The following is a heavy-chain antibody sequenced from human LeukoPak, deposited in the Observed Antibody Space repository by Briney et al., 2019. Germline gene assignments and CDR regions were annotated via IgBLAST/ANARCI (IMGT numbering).Heavy chain of an antibody. V-gene: IGHV3-48*03. CDR2: ISGSGSTI. J-gene: IGHJ4*02. D-gene: IGHD5-18*01. CDR3: ARVRSGYSHENYFDY. CDR1: GFPFSNYE. Sequence: PGGSLRLSFAASGFPFSNYEMNWVRQAPGKGLEWVSYISGSGSTIYYADSVKGRFTISRDNAKDSLYLQMNSLRAEDTAVYYCARVRSGYSHENYFDYWGQGTLVTVSS.